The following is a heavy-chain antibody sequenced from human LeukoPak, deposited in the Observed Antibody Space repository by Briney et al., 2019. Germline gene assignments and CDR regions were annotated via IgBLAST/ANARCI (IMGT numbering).Heavy chain of an antibody. Sequence: GSLRLSCAASGFTFSSYGMHWVRQAPGKGLEWVAVISYDGSNKYYADSVKGRFTISRDNSKNTLYLQMNSLRAEDTAVYYCAKVLVGRYCSSTSCYAGGGTDYYYYYGMDVWGQGTTVTVSS. CDR2: ISYDGSNK. V-gene: IGHV3-30*18. CDR1: GFTFSSYG. D-gene: IGHD2-2*01. CDR3: AKVLVGRYCSSTSCYAGGGTDYYYYYGMDV. J-gene: IGHJ6*02.